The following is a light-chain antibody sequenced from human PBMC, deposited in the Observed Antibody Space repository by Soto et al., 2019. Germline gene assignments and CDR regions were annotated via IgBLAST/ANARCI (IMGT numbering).Light chain of an antibody. J-gene: IGLJ1*01. Sequence: QTVVTQPPSVSGAPGQRVTISCTGSSSNMGAGYDVHWYQQLPGTAPKLLIYDNSNRPSGVPDRFSGSKSGTSASLAITGLQAEDVADYYCQSYDTSLSGSCVFGTGTKLTVL. CDR3: QSYDTSLSGSCV. V-gene: IGLV1-40*01. CDR1: SSNMGAGYD. CDR2: DNS.